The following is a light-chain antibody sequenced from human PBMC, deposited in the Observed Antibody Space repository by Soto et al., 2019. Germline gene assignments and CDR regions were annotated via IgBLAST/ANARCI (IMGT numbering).Light chain of an antibody. CDR2: KAS. V-gene: IGKV1-5*03. Sequence: DIQMTQSPSTLSGSVGDRVTITCRASQTISSWLAWYQQKPGKAPKLLIYKASTLKSGIPDRFSGSGSGTEFTLTISSLQSEDFADYYCQQYQNWPLITFGQGTRLEI. J-gene: IGKJ5*01. CDR3: QQYQNWPLIT. CDR1: QTISSW.